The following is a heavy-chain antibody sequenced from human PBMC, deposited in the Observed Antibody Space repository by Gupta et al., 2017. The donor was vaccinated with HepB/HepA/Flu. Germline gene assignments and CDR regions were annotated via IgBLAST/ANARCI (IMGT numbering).Heavy chain of an antibody. Sequence: QVQLQQWGAGLLKPSETLSLTCAVYGGSFSGYYWSWIRQPPGKGLEWIGEINHSGSTNYNPSLKSRVTISVDTSKNQFSLKLSSVTAADTAVYYCARGAIAPSPENWFDPWGQGTLVTVSS. CDR2: INHSGST. CDR1: GGSFSGYY. CDR3: ARGAIAPSPENWFDP. J-gene: IGHJ5*02. V-gene: IGHV4-34*01. D-gene: IGHD6-13*01.